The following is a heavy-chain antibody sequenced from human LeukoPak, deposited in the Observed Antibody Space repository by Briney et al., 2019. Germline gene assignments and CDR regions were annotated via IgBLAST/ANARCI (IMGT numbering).Heavy chain of an antibody. CDR3: ARDGRWMQFAEGGLDY. D-gene: IGHD5-24*01. J-gene: IGHJ4*02. Sequence: GGSLRLSCAASGFTFSSYAMSWVRQAPGKGLEWVASIKQDGSDKYYVDSVKGRFTISRDNAKNSLYLQMNSLRDEDTAAYYCARDGRWMQFAEGGLDYWGQGTLVTVSS. CDR2: IKQDGSDK. V-gene: IGHV3-7*01. CDR1: GFTFSSYA.